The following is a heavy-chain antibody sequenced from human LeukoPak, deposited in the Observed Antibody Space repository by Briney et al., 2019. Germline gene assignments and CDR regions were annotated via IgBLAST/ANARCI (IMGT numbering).Heavy chain of an antibody. D-gene: IGHD6-19*01. CDR1: GFTFSSYS. CDR2: ISSSSSYI. V-gene: IGHV3-21*01. Sequence: PGGSLRLSCAASGFTFSSYSMNWVRQAPGKGLEWVSSISSSSSYIYYADSVKGRFTISRDNAKNSLYLQMNSLRAEDTAVYYCARDNGWYTPVGWFDPWGQGTLVTVSS. CDR3: ARDNGWYTPVGWFDP. J-gene: IGHJ5*02.